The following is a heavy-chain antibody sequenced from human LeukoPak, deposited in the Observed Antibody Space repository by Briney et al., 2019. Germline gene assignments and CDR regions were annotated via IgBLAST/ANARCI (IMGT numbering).Heavy chain of an antibody. Sequence: GGSLRLSCAVSGFTFSDYYMSWVRQAPGKELEWVSYISSSGSMLHYADSVEGRFTISRDNAKNSLYLQMSSLRVEDTAVYYCAKSYYYDSSGWYFDYWGQGTLVTVSS. CDR3: AKSYYYDSSGWYFDY. CDR2: ISSSGSML. D-gene: IGHD3-22*01. V-gene: IGHV3-11*04. CDR1: GFTFSDYY. J-gene: IGHJ4*02.